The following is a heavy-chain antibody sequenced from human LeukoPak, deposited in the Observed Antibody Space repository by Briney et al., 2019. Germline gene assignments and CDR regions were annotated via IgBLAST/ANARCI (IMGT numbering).Heavy chain of an antibody. D-gene: IGHD4-17*01. CDR3: AKDDGDYAKGYYFDY. V-gene: IGHV3-23*01. Sequence: GGSLRLSCAASGFTFSNYGMSWVRQAPGKGLEWVSALSSGGFNTYYAESVKGRFTISRDSSKNTLYLQMNSLRVEDTAVYYCAKDDGDYAKGYYFDYWGQGTLVTVSS. CDR2: LSSGGFNT. CDR1: GFTFSNYG. J-gene: IGHJ4*02.